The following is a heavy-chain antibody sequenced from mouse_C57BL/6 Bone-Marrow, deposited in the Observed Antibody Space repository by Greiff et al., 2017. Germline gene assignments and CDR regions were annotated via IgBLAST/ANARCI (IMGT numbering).Heavy chain of an antibody. J-gene: IGHJ2*01. V-gene: IGHV1-26*01. CDR1: GYTFTDYY. CDR3: ARRPLSLIDY. CDR2: INPNNGGT. Sequence: VQLQQSGPELVKPGASVKISCKASGYTFTDYYMNWVKQSHGKSLEWIGDINPNNGGTSYNQKFKGKATLTVDTSSSTAYMELRSLTSEDSAVYYCARRPLSLIDYWGQGTTLTVSS.